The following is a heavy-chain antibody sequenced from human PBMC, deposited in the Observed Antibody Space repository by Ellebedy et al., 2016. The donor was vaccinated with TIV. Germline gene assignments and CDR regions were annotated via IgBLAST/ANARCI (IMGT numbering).Heavy chain of an antibody. V-gene: IGHV4-39*07. J-gene: IGHJ4*02. D-gene: IGHD5-18*01. CDR2: IYPSGST. CDR1: GGSISSSSSY. Sequence: MPGGSLRLSCSVSGGSISSSSSYWGWIRQPPGKGLEWIGSIYPSGSTYYNPSLKSRVTISVDRSKNQFSLKLSSVTAADTAVYYCARVDTAMVIFDYWGQGTLVTVSS. CDR3: ARVDTAMVIFDY.